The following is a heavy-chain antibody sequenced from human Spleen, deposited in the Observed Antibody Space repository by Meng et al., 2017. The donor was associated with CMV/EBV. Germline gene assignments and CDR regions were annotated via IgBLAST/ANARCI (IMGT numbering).Heavy chain of an antibody. CDR1: GGAFTSADIFSSYT. J-gene: IGHJ6*02. D-gene: IGHD3-16*01. V-gene: IGHV1-69*02. Sequence: SVKVSCKSSGGAFTSADIFSSYTISWVRQAPGQGLEWMGRVTPFLDISDYAQKFQGRLTITADKSTNTAYMELSSLTVEDTALYFCARGSGGGYRSLNGMDVWGQGTTVTVSS. CDR2: VTPFLDIS. CDR3: ARGSGGGYRSLNGMDV.